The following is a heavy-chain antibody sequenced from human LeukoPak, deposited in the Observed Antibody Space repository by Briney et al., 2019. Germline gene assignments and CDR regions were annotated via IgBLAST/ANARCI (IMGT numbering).Heavy chain of an antibody. CDR3: ARLNDGYSGYDYALYFDY. D-gene: IGHD5-12*01. V-gene: IGHV4-59*08. CDR2: IYYSGST. Sequence: SETLSLTCTVSGGSISSYYGSWLRQPPGRGREWIGYIYYSGSTNYNPSLKSRVTISVDTSKNQFSLKLSSVTAADTAVYYCARLNDGYSGYDYALYFDYWGQGTLVTVSS. J-gene: IGHJ4*02. CDR1: GGSISSYY.